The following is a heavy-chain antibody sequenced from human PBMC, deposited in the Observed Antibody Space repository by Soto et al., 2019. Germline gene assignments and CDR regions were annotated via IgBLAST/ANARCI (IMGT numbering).Heavy chain of an antibody. CDR3: AXEASVLIPAAQPSRFDS. Sequence: GASVKVSCKGFGYSFMKYGINWVRQAPGQGLEWVGWISPYSGYTHSAQKFHGRLTLTTDTAASTAYMELRILRSADTALYYCAXEASVLIPAAQPSRFDSWGQGTLVTVSS. CDR2: ISPYSGYT. CDR1: GYSFMKYG. J-gene: IGHJ4*02. D-gene: IGHD2-2*01. V-gene: IGHV1-18*01.